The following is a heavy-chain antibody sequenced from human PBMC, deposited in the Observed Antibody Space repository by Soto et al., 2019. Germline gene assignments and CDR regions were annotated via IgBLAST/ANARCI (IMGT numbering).Heavy chain of an antibody. CDR2: IYYSGST. CDR1: GGSISSGGYY. J-gene: IGHJ4*02. V-gene: IGHV4-31*03. D-gene: IGHD1-20*01. CDR3: ARLARTLITGTEYFDY. Sequence: SETLSLTCTVSGGSISSGGYYWSWIRQHPGKGLEWIGYIYYSGSTYYNPSLKSRVTISVDTSKNQFSLKLSSVTAADTAVYYCARLARTLITGTEYFDYWGQGTLVTVSS.